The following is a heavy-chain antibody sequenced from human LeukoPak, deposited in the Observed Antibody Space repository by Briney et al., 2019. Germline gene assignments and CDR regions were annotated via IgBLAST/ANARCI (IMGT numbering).Heavy chain of an antibody. CDR3: ARLLSVASDFDY. J-gene: IGHJ4*02. D-gene: IGHD4-23*01. Sequence: PSETLSLTCTVSGGSISSYYWSWIRQPPGKGLEWIGYSYYSGSTNYNPSLKRRVTISVDTSKNQFSLKLSSVTAADPAVYYCARLLSVASDFDYWGQGTLVTVSS. CDR1: GGSISSYY. CDR2: SYYSGST. V-gene: IGHV4-59*01.